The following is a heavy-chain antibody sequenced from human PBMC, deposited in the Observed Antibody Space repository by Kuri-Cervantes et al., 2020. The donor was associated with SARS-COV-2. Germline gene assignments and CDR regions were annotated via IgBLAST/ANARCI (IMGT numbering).Heavy chain of an antibody. Sequence: ASVKVSCKASGYTFISYGITWVRQAPGQGLEWMGWISPYNDKTSYAEKFQGRVTMTTITSSTTAYMELRSLRSDDTAVYYCARGHENYYDSSGYYLDYWGQGTLVTVSS. J-gene: IGHJ4*02. CDR3: ARGHENYYDSSGYYLDY. D-gene: IGHD3-22*01. CDR1: GYTFISYG. CDR2: ISPYNDKT. V-gene: IGHV1-18*01.